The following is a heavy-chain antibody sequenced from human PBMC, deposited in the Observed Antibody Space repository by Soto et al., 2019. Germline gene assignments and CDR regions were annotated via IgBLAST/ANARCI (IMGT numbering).Heavy chain of an antibody. V-gene: IGHV3-48*03. Sequence: GGSLRLSCAASGFTFSSYEMNWVRQAPGKGLEWVSYISSSGSTIYYADSVKGRFTISRDNAKNSLYLQMNSLRAEDTAVYYCARDHNWNYFDYWGQGTLVTVSS. CDR2: ISSSGSTI. CDR1: GFTFSSYE. J-gene: IGHJ4*02. D-gene: IGHD1-20*01. CDR3: ARDHNWNYFDY.